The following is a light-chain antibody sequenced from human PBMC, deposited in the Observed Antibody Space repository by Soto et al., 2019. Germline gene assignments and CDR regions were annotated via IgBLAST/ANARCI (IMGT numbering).Light chain of an antibody. CDR1: QSVPIIY. CDR2: RAS. V-gene: IGKV3-20*01. CDR3: QQYGGSLPYT. J-gene: IGKJ2*01. Sequence: EIVLTQSPGTLSLSPGERATLSCRASQSVPIIYLAWYQQKPGQAPRLLIYRASSRATGIPDRFSGSGSGTDFTLTISRLEPEDFAVYYCQQYGGSLPYTFGQGTKLEIK.